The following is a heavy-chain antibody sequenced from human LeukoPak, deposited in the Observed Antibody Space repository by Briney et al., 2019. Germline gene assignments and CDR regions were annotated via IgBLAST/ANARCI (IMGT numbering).Heavy chain of an antibody. CDR1: GGSISSYY. CDR2: IYYSGST. CDR3: ARSAVAGNDY. D-gene: IGHD6-19*01. J-gene: IGHJ4*02. V-gene: IGHV4-59*13. Sequence: SETLSLTCTVSGGSISSYYWSWIRQPPGKGLEWIGYIYYSGSTNYNPSLKSRVTISVDTSKNQFSLELSSVTAADTAVYYCARSAVAGNDYWGQGTLVTVSS.